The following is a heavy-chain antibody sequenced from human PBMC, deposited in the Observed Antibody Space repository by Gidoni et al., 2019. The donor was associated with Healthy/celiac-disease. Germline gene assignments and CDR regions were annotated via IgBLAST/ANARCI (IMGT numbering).Heavy chain of an antibody. D-gene: IGHD4-17*01. V-gene: IGHV1-46*01. CDR3: ARIRPLDYGDYVGYFQH. CDR1: GYTFTSYY. Sequence: QVQLVQSGAEVKKPGASVKVSCKASGYTFTSYYMHWVRQAPGQGLEWMGIINPSGGSTSYAQKFQGRVTMTRDTSTSTVYMELSSLRSEDTAVYYCARIRPLDYGDYVGYFQHWGQGTLVTVSS. CDR2: INPSGGST. J-gene: IGHJ1*01.